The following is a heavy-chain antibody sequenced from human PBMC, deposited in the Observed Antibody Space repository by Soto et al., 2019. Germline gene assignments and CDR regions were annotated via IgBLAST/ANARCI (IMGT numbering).Heavy chain of an antibody. CDR1: GFTFSSYA. D-gene: IGHD3-3*01. CDR2: ISYDGSNK. J-gene: IGHJ4*02. Sequence: QVQLVESGGGVVQPGRSLRLSCAASGFTFSSYAMHWVRQAPGKGLEWVAVISYDGSNKYYADSVKGRFTISRDNSKNKLYLQMNSLRAEDTAVYYCAREGGRDYYDFWSGYYTDFDYWGQGTLVTVSS. CDR3: AREGGRDYYDFWSGYYTDFDY. V-gene: IGHV3-30-3*01.